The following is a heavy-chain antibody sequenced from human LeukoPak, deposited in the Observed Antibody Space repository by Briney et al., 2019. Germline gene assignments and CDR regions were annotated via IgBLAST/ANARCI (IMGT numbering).Heavy chain of an antibody. CDR1: GYTLTELS. Sequence: ASVKVSCKVSGYTLTELSMHWVRQAPGKGLEWMGGFDPEDGETIYAQKFQGRVTMTRDTSTSTVYMELSSLRSEDTAVYYCARALVRTAAGDYWGQGTLVTVSS. CDR3: ARALVRTAAGDY. J-gene: IGHJ4*02. D-gene: IGHD6-13*01. V-gene: IGHV1-24*01. CDR2: FDPEDGET.